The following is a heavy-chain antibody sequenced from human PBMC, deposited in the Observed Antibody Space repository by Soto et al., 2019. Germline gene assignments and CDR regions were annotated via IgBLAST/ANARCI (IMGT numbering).Heavy chain of an antibody. V-gene: IGHV4-59*01. CDR1: GGSISSYY. CDR2: IYYSGST. J-gene: IGHJ4*02. D-gene: IGHD1-26*01. CDR3: ARRWGGSLDY. Sequence: QVQLQESGPGLVKPSETLSLTCTVSGGSISSYYWSWIRQPPGKGLEWIGYIYYSGSTNYSPSLKSRVTISVDTSKNQFSLKLSSVTAADTAVYYCARRWGGSLDYWGQGTLVTVYS.